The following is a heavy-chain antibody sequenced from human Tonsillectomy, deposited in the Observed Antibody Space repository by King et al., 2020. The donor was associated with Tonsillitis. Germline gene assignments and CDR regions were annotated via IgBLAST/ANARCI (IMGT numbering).Heavy chain of an antibody. D-gene: IGHD3-22*01. V-gene: IGHV3-23*04. CDR1: GFTFSSYA. CDR3: AKPLISSGDALDI. J-gene: IGHJ3*02. CDR2: ISGSGGST. Sequence: VQLVESGGGLVQPGGSLRLSCAASGFTFSSYAMSWVRQAPGKGLEWVSDISGSGGSTYYADSVKGRFTISRDNSKNTLFLQMNRLRAEDTAVYYCAKPLISSGDALDIWGQGTMVTVSS.